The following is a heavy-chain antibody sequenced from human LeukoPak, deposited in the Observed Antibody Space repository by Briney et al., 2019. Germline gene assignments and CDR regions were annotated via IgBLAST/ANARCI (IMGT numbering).Heavy chain of an antibody. V-gene: IGHV3-30*02. D-gene: IGHD2-15*01. Sequence: GGSLRLSCAASGFTFSSYGMHWVRQAPGKGLEWVAFIRYDGSNKYYAESVRGRFTISRDNSKNTLHLQMNSLRAEDTAVYYCAKGKSGYFDQWGQGTLVTVSS. CDR3: AKGKSGYFDQ. J-gene: IGHJ4*02. CDR1: GFTFSSYG. CDR2: IRYDGSNK.